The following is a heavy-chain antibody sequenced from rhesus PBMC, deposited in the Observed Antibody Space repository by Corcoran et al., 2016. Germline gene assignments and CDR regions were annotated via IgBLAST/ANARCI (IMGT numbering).Heavy chain of an antibody. CDR2: INGNGERT. Sequence: QVQLQESGPGLVKPSETLSLTCPVPVSSISNDYWNWIRQPPGKGLEWIGEINGNGERTNYNPSLKSRVTISRDTSKNQFSLKLTSVTAADTAVYYCAKYFNHGYFHFDYWGQGVLVTVSS. V-gene: IGHV4-80*01. J-gene: IGHJ4*01. CDR3: AKYFNHGYFHFDY. CDR1: VSSISNDY. D-gene: IGHD3-28*01.